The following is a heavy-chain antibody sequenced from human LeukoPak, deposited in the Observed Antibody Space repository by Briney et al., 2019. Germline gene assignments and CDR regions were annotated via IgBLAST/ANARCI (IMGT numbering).Heavy chain of an antibody. Sequence: SETLSLTCTVSGGSISSSSYYWGWIRQPPGKGLEWIGSIYYSGSTYYNPSLKSRVTISVDTSKNQFSLKLSSVTAADTAVYCCAPTPRPAAYYYYYGMDVWGQGTTVTVSS. J-gene: IGHJ6*02. V-gene: IGHV4-39*01. CDR3: APTPRPAAYYYYYGMDV. CDR2: IYYSGST. CDR1: GGSISSSSYY.